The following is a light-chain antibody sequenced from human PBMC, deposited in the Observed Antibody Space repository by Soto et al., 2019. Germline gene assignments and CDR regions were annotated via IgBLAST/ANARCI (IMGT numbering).Light chain of an antibody. Sequence: QSVLNQPASVSGSPGQSITISCTGTSSDIGGYNYVSWYQQHPGKAPKLMIYDVNNRPSGVSDRFSASKSGNTASLTISGLQAEDEADYYCGSYTSSSTNVFGTGTKVTVL. CDR1: SSDIGGYNY. CDR3: GSYTSSSTNV. CDR2: DVN. J-gene: IGLJ1*01. V-gene: IGLV2-14*01.